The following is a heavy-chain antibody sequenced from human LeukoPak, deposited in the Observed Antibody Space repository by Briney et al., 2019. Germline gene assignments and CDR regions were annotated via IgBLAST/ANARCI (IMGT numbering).Heavy chain of an antibody. CDR1: GYTFTGYY. V-gene: IGHV1-2*02. Sequence: GASVKVSCKASGYTFTGYYMHWVRQAPGQGLEWMGWINPNSGGTNYAQKFQGRVTMTRDTSISTAYMELSRLRSDDTAVYYCARVPHMIVVVIGYFDYWGQGTLVTVSS. CDR2: INPNSGGT. D-gene: IGHD3-22*01. J-gene: IGHJ4*02. CDR3: ARVPHMIVVVIGYFDY.